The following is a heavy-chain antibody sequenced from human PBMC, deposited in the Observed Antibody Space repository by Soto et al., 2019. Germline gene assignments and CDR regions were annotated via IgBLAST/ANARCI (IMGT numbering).Heavy chain of an antibody. J-gene: IGHJ6*03. Sequence: EVQLLESGGGAVQPGGSLRLSCAASGFTFSNHAMSWVRQVPGQGLDWVATVTGSGDKTYYADSMKGRFTISRDNSQSTLFLQTNSLRAEDTAVYYCARSGGPSYYYYMGVWGKGTTLTVSS. CDR3: ARSGGPSYYYYMGV. CDR1: GFTFSNHA. CDR2: VTGSGDKT. V-gene: IGHV3-23*01. D-gene: IGHD6-25*01.